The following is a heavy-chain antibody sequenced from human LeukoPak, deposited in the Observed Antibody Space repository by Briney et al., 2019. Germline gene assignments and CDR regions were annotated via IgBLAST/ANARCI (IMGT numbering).Heavy chain of an antibody. Sequence: SETLSLTCTVSGYSISSGYYWGWIRQPPGKGLEWIGSIYHSGSTYYNPSLKSRVTISVDTSKNQFSLKLSSVTAADTAVYYCARDGPGADWGQGTMVTVSS. V-gene: IGHV4-38-2*02. CDR1: GYSISSGYY. D-gene: IGHD1-14*01. CDR2: IYHSGST. CDR3: ARDGPGAD. J-gene: IGHJ3*01.